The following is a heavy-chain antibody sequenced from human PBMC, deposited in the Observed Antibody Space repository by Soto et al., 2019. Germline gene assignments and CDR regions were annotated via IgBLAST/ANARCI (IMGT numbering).Heavy chain of an antibody. Sequence: QVQLVQSGAEVNKPGASVKVSCKASGYTFTSYAMHWVRQAPGQRLEWMGWINVGNGNTNHLQKFQGRLTFTRDTTASTVYMELSNLGSEDRAIYYCAREVRSLSSTWRECFQPWGQGTLVTVSS. CDR1: GYTFTSYA. V-gene: IGHV1-3*01. J-gene: IGHJ1*01. CDR3: AREVRSLSSTWRECFQP. CDR2: INVGNGNT. D-gene: IGHD6-13*01.